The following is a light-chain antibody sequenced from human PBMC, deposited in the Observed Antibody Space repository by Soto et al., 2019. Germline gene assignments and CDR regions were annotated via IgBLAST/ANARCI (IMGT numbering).Light chain of an antibody. CDR1: QNIWRL. Sequence: DIQMTQSPSTLSGSVGYRVTITCRASQNIWRLLAWYQQKPGKAPELLIYDASSLQSGVPPRFSGSGSGTDFTLTISSLQPEDFATYYCEQAGSLPITFGQGTRLEI. J-gene: IGKJ5*01. CDR3: EQAGSLPIT. CDR2: DAS. V-gene: IGKV1-12*01.